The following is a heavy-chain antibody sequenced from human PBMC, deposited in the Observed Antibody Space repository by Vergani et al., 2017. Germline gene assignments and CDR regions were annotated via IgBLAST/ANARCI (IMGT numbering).Heavy chain of an antibody. CDR3: ARDRNYYDSSGYYGFDY. J-gene: IGHJ4*02. Sequence: QVQLQESGPGLVKPSETLSLTCTVSGGSISSHYWSWIRQPPGKGLEWIGYIYYSGSTNYNPSLKSRVTISVDTSKNQFSLKLSSVTAADTAVYYCARDRNYYDSSGYYGFDYWGQGTLVTVSS. CDR2: IYYSGST. D-gene: IGHD3-22*01. CDR1: GGSISSHY. V-gene: IGHV4-59*11.